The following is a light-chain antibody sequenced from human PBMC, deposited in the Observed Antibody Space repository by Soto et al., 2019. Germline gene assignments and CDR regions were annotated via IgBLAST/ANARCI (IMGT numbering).Light chain of an antibody. Sequence: EVVLTQSPGTLSLSPGERATLSCRASQTVRNNYLAWYQQKPGQAPRLLIYDTSSRATGIPDRFSGSGSGTDFTLTISRLEPEDFAVYYCQQFSSYPRTFGGGTKVEIK. V-gene: IGKV3-20*01. CDR2: DTS. CDR3: QQFSSYPRT. CDR1: QTVRNNY. J-gene: IGKJ4*01.